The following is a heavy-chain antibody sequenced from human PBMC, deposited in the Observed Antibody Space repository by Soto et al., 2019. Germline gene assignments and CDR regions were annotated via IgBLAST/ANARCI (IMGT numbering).Heavy chain of an antibody. J-gene: IGHJ4*02. D-gene: IGHD6-6*01. CDR1: GYSFPSYW. CDR2: IYPGDSDT. Sequence: GESLKISCNSFGYSFPSYWIGWVRQMPGKGLEWMGIIYPGDSDTRYSPSFQGQVTISAEKSISTAYLQWSSLKASDTVMYYCARRYSSSSGIERYFDYWGQGTLVTVS. V-gene: IGHV5-51*01. CDR3: ARRYSSSSGIERYFDY.